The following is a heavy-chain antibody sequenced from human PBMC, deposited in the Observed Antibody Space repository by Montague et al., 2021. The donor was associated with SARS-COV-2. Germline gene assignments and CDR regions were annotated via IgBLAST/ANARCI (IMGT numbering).Heavy chain of an antibody. J-gene: IGHJ4*02. D-gene: IGHD3-10*01. CDR2: IYYSGTT. Sequence: ETLSLTCSVSSGSIISSGYYWGWIRQPPGKELEWIGNIYYSGTTXYNPSLQGRGTISVDTSKNHLSLRLSSVTAADTAVYFCARGMIRGVTTPFDYWGQGSQVTVSS. CDR1: SGSIISSGYY. CDR3: ARGMIRGVTTPFDY. V-gene: IGHV4-39*02.